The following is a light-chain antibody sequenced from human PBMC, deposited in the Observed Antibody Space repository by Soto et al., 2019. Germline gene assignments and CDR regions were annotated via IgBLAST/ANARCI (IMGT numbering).Light chain of an antibody. J-gene: IGKJ2*01. Sequence: EIVMTQSPANLSVSPGERATLSCRASQSVSSNLAWYQQKPAQGPRLLIYGASTRATSIPARISGSGSGTEFTLTINSLQSEDFAVYYCQQYNKWPPYPFGQGTKLEIK. CDR3: QQYNKWPPYP. CDR1: QSVSSN. CDR2: GAS. V-gene: IGKV3-15*01.